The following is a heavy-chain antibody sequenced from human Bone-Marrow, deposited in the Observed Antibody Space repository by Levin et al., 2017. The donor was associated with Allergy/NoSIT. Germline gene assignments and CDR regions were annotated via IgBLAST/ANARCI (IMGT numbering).Heavy chain of an antibody. V-gene: IGHV4-59*08. J-gene: IGHJ4*02. CDR1: GGSISSYY. CDR3: ARHEPAAGTADYFDY. CDR2: IYYSGST. Sequence: SETLSLTCTVSGGSISSYYWSWIRQPPGKGLEWIGYIYYSGSTNYNPSLKSRVTISVDTSKNQFSLKLSSVTAADTAVYYCARHEPAAGTADYFDYWGQGTLVTVSS. D-gene: IGHD6-13*01.